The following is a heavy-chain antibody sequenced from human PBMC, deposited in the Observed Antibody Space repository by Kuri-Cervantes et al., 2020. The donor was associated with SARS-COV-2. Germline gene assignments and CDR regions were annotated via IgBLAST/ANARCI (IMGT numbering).Heavy chain of an antibody. V-gene: IGHV3-23*01. CDR2: ISGSGGST. D-gene: IGHD2-15*01. J-gene: IGHJ4*02. Sequence: LSLTCAASGFTFSSYAMSWVRQAPGKGLEWVSAISGSGGSTYYADSVKGRFTISRDNSKNTLYLQMNSLRAEDTAVYYCAKRPAVVRSFDYWGQGTLVTSPQ. CDR1: GFTFSSYA. CDR3: AKRPAVVRSFDY.